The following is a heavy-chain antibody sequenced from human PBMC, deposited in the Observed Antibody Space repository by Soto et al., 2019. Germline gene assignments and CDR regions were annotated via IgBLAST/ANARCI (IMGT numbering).Heavy chain of an antibody. CDR2: IYYSGST. CDR1: GGSISSGDYY. J-gene: IGHJ4*02. V-gene: IGHV4-30-4*01. CDR3: ARTRLVVVAATWVYFEY. D-gene: IGHD2-15*01. Sequence: SETLSLTCTVSGGSISSGDYYWSWIRQPPGKGLEWIGYIYYSGSTYYNPSLKSRVTISVDTSKNQFSLKLSSVTAADTAVYYCARTRLVVVAATWVYFEYWGQGTLVTVSS.